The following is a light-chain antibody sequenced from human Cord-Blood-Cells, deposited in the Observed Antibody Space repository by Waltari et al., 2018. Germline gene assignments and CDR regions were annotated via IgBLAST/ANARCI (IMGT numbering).Light chain of an antibody. CDR2: AAS. CDR3: QQRNSYPYS. J-gene: IGKJ2*03. CDR1: QGISSY. V-gene: IGKV1-9*01. Sequence: DIQLTQSPSFLSASVGDRVTIPCRASQGISSYLAWYQQKPGKAPKLLISAASTLKSGVPSRFSGSGSGTEFTLTISSLQPEDFATYYCQQRNSYPYSFGQGTKLEIK.